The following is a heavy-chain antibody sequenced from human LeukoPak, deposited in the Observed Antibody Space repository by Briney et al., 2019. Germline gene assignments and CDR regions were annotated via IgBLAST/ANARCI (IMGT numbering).Heavy chain of an antibody. Sequence: GGSLRLSCAAAGFIFRNYWMGWVRQAPGKGLEWVSSISSSSSYIYYADSVKGRFTISRDNAKNSLYLQMNSLRAEDTAVYYCARESSSSYDYYYYYYMDVWGKGTTVTVSS. V-gene: IGHV3-21*01. J-gene: IGHJ6*03. D-gene: IGHD6-13*01. CDR2: ISSSSSYI. CDR3: ARESSSSYDYYYYYYMDV. CDR1: GFIFRNYW.